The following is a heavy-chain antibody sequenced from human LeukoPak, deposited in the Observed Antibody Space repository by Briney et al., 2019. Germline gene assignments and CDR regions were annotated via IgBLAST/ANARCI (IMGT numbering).Heavy chain of an antibody. V-gene: IGHV3-20*04. CDR3: AREYDFWSGYPPRAMDV. CDR2: INWNGGST. J-gene: IGHJ6*03. D-gene: IGHD3-3*01. CDR1: GFTFDDYG. Sequence: GGSLRLSCAASGFTFDDYGMSWVRQAPGKGLEWGSGINWNGGSTGYADSVKVRFTISRDNAKNSLYLQMNSLRAEDTALYYCAREYDFWSGYPPRAMDVWGKGTTVTVSS.